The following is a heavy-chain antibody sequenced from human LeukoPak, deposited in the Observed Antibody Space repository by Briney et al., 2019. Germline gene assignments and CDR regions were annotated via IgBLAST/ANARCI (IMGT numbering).Heavy chain of an antibody. V-gene: IGHV4-39*01. CDR2: IYYSGST. D-gene: IGHD2-2*01. CDR3: ARLGIVVVPAAMMEWGIASWFDP. J-gene: IGHJ5*02. Sequence: SETLSLTCTVSGGSISSSSYYWGWIRQPPGKGLEWIGSIYYSGSTYYNPSLKSRVTISVDTSKNQFSLKLSSVTAADTAVYYCARLGIVVVPAAMMEWGIASWFDPWGQGTLVTVSS. CDR1: GGSISSSSYY.